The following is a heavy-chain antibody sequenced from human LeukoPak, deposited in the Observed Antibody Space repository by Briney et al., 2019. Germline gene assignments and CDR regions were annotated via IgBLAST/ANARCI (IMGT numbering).Heavy chain of an antibody. Sequence: NPGGSLRLSCAASGFTFSSYSMNWVRQAPGKGLEWVSSISSSSSYIYYADSVKGRFTISRDNAKNSLYLQMNGLRAEDTAVYYCARDRVDRADYWGQGTLVTVSS. J-gene: IGHJ4*02. CDR3: ARDRVDRADY. CDR1: GFTFSSYS. D-gene: IGHD2-15*01. V-gene: IGHV3-21*01. CDR2: ISSSSSYI.